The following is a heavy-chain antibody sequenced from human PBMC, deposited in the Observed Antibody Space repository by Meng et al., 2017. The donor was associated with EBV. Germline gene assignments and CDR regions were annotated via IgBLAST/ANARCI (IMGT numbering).Heavy chain of an antibody. D-gene: IGHD3-10*01. CDR3: ARDDSGGGYYYGSGSYIDY. CDR1: GFTFSSYA. V-gene: IGHV3-30-3*01. Sequence: QVQLVESGXGVVQPGXSLRRSCAASGFTFSSYAMHWVRQAPGKGLEWVAVISYDGSNKYYADSVKGRFTISRDNSKNTLYLQMNSLRAEDTAVYYCARDDSGGGYYYGSGSYIDYGGHGTLVTVSS. J-gene: IGHJ4*01. CDR2: ISYDGSNK.